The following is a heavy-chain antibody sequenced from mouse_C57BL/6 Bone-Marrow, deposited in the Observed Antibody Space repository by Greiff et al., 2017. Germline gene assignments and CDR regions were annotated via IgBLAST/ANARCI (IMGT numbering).Heavy chain of an antibody. CDR1: GYAFSSSW. V-gene: IGHV1-82*01. Sequence: QVQLKESGPELVKPGASVKISCKASGYAFSSSWMNWVKQRPGKGLEWIGRIYPGDGDTNYNGKFKGKATLTADKSSSTAYMQLSSLTSEDSAVYVGAPMVTADGYCAMDYWGQGTSVTVSS. CDR2: IYPGDGDT. CDR3: APMVTADGYCAMDY. D-gene: IGHD2-2*01. J-gene: IGHJ4*01.